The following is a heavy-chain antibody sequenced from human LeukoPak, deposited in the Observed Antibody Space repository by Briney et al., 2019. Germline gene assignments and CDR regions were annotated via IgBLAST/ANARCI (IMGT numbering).Heavy chain of an antibody. D-gene: IGHD2-21*02. CDR3: ATGGSLPLGY. V-gene: IGHV3-74*01. CDR1: GFTFSSDW. J-gene: IGHJ4*02. Sequence: GGTLRLSCAASGFTFSSDWMHWVRQAPGKGLVWVSRINSDGSSTNYADSVKGRFTISRDNAKNTLYMQMNSLRAEDTAVYYCATGGSLPLGYWGQGTLATLSS. CDR2: INSDGSST.